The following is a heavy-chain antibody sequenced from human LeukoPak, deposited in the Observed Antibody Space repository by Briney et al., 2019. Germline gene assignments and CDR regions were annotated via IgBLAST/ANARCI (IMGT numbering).Heavy chain of an antibody. V-gene: IGHV1-69*01. J-gene: IGHJ4*02. CDR2: IIPIFGTA. Sequence: ASVKVSCKASGGTFSSYAISWVRQAPGQGLEWMGGIIPIFGTANYAQKFQGRVTITADESTSTAYMELSSLRSEDTAVYYCARDDHSGYYFDYWDQGTLVTVSS. D-gene: IGHD5-12*01. CDR3: ARDDHSGYYFDY. CDR1: GGTFSSYA.